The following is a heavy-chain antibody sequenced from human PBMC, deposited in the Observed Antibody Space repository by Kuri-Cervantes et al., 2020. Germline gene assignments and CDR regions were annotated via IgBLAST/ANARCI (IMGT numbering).Heavy chain of an antibody. CDR1: GFTFSSYD. CDR3: AKDLDGWLQLNYGMDV. V-gene: IGHV3-13*01. D-gene: IGHD5-24*01. CDR2: IGTAGDT. Sequence: GGSLRLSCAASGFTFSSYDMHWVRQATGKGLEWVSAIGTAGDTYYADSVKGRFTISRDNSKNTLYLQMNSLRAEDTAVYYCAKDLDGWLQLNYGMDVWGQGTTVTVSS. J-gene: IGHJ6*02.